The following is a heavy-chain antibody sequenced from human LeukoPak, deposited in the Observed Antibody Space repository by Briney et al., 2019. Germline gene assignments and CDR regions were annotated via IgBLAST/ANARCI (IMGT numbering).Heavy chain of an antibody. Sequence: GGSLRLSCEASGFTFSGYSMSWVRQAPGKGLEWVSAISGSGGSTYYADSVKGRFTISRDNSKNTLYLQMNSLRAEDTAVYYCAKAPPRGYSYVCFDYWGQGTLVTVSS. CDR1: GFTFSGYS. D-gene: IGHD5-18*01. V-gene: IGHV3-23*01. CDR2: ISGSGGST. J-gene: IGHJ4*02. CDR3: AKAPPRGYSYVCFDY.